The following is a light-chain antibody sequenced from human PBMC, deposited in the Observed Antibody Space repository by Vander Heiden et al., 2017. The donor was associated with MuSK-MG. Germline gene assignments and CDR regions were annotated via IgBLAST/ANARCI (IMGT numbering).Light chain of an antibody. V-gene: IGLV3-1*01. CDR3: QAWDSIRV. CDR2: QDS. J-gene: IGLJ2*01. CDR1: KLGDKY. Sequence: SYELTQPPSVSVSPGQTASITCSGDKLGDKYACWYPQKPGQSPVLVIYQDSKRPSGIPEGFSGANSGTTATLTISGTQAMDEADYYCQAWDSIRVFGGGTKLTVL.